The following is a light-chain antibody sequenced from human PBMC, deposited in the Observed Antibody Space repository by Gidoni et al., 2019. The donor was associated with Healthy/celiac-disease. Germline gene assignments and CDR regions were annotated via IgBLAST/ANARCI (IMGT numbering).Light chain of an antibody. CDR3: QVWDSSSDHNWV. CDR2: DDS. CDR1: NIGSKS. Sequence: SYVLTQPPSVSVAPGQTARITWGGNNIGSKSVHWYQQKPGQAPVLVVYDDSDRPSGIPERFSGSNSGNTATLTISRVEAGDEADYYCQVWDSSSDHNWVFGGGTKLTVL. J-gene: IGLJ3*02. V-gene: IGLV3-21*02.